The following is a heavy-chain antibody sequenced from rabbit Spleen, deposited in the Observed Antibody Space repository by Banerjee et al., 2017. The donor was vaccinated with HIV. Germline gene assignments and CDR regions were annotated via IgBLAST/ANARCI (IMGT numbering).Heavy chain of an antibody. CDR3: ARDTGTSFSSYGMDL. CDR2: IAGDSSGFT. CDR1: GFSFSSNEY. D-gene: IGHD7-1*01. V-gene: IGHV1S40*01. Sequence: QSLEESGGDMVKPEGSLTLTCTASGFSFSSNEYMCWVRQAPGKGLEWISCIAGDSSGFTYSATWAKGRFTCSKTSSTTVTLQMTSLTVADTATYFCARDTGTSFSSYGMDLWGPGPWSPS. J-gene: IGHJ6*01.